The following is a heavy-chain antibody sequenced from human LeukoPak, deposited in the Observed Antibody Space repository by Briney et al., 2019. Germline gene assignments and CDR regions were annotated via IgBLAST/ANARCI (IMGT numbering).Heavy chain of an antibody. CDR2: IRHDGSNK. CDR1: GFTFSSYG. D-gene: IGHD3-3*01. J-gene: IGHJ3*02. Sequence: QPGGSLRLSCAASGFTFSSYGMHWVRQAQGKGLEWVAFIRHDGSNKNYADSVKVRFTISRDNSKNTLYLQMDSLRAEDTAVYSCAKDFTIFGAAGWAFDIWGQGTMVTVSS. CDR3: AKDFTIFGAAGWAFDI. V-gene: IGHV3-30*02.